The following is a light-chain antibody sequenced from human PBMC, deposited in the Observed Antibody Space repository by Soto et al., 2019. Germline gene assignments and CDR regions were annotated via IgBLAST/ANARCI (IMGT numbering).Light chain of an antibody. CDR3: QQRSNWPRIT. CDR2: DAS. CDR1: QSVSDY. V-gene: IGKV3-11*01. Sequence: EIVLTQSPATLSLSPGERATLSCRASQSVSDYLAWYQQKPGQAPRLLIYDASIRATGIPARFSGSGSGTAFTLTISTLEPEDFGVYYCQQRSNWPRITFGQGTRLQI. J-gene: IGKJ5*01.